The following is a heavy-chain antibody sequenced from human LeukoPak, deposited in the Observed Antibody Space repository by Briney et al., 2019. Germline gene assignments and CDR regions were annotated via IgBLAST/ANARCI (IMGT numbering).Heavy chain of an antibody. Sequence: ASVKVSCKASGYTFTSYYMHWVRQAPGQGLEWMGIINPSGGSTSYAQKFQGGVTMSRDTSTSTVYMELSSLRSEDTAVYYCARDIGRWLQFHYFDYWGQGTLVTVSS. CDR3: ARDIGRWLQFHYFDY. D-gene: IGHD5-24*01. CDR2: INPSGGST. V-gene: IGHV1-46*01. CDR1: GYTFTSYY. J-gene: IGHJ4*02.